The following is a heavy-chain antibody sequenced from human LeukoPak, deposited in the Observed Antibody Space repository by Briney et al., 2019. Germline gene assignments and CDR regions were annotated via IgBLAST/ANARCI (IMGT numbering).Heavy chain of an antibody. Sequence: RSLSPARAAAGFTFAGFASQWVRQAPGKGLEWVAVISYDGSNEYYADSVKGRFTISRGNSKNTLYLQMNSLRAEDTAVYYCAKPMWGDTIGYYFDYWGQGTLVTVSS. V-gene: IGHV3-30-3*02. CDR1: GFTFAGFA. CDR2: ISYDGSNE. J-gene: IGHJ4*02. D-gene: IGHD1-26*01. CDR3: AKPMWGDTIGYYFDY.